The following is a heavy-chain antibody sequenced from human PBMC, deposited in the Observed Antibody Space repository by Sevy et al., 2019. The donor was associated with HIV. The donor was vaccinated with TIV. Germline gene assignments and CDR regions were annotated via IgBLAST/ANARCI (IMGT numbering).Heavy chain of an antibody. D-gene: IGHD3-3*01. CDR3: VRFDSKIKIFRVPRGAY. CDR1: GGSFSDFY. J-gene: IGHJ4*02. CDR2: INHREVT. Sequence: SETLSLTCTVYGGSFSDFYWNWIRQSPGKGLEWIGEINHREVTNYNPSLKSRATISADASNRQFSLKLTSVTAADTAVYYCVRFDSKIKIFRVPRGAYRGPGTLVTVSS. V-gene: IGHV4-34*01.